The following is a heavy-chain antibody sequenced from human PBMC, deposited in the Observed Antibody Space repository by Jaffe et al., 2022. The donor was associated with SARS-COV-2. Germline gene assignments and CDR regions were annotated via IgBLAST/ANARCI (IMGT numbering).Heavy chain of an antibody. CDR1: GGSISSGDYY. D-gene: IGHD3-16*02. J-gene: IGHJ4*02. Sequence: QVQLQESGPGLVKPSQTLSLTCTVSGGSISSGDYYWSWIRQPPGKGLEWIGYIYYSGSTYYNPSLKSRVTISVDTSKNQFSLKLSSVTAADTAVYYCARVPYMITFGGVIVKYFDYWGQGTLVTVSS. V-gene: IGHV4-30-4*01. CDR3: ARVPYMITFGGVIVKYFDY. CDR2: IYYSGST.